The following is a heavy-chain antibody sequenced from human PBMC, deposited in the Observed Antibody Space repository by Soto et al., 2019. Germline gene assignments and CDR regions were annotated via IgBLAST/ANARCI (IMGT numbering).Heavy chain of an antibody. D-gene: IGHD3-3*01. CDR1: GGSFNTHS. V-gene: IGHV1-69*01. J-gene: IGHJ6*02. Sequence: QVQLVQSGAEMREPGSLVKLSCKASGGSFNTHSITWVRQAPGQGLEWMGGIVPMFGTTNYTQKLQGRLTISADESASTTYMELRSLRSEDTPIYYCARGSYDFWSGPGGFYYYAMDVWGQGTTVTVS. CDR2: IVPMFGTT. CDR3: ARGSYDFWSGPGGFYYYAMDV.